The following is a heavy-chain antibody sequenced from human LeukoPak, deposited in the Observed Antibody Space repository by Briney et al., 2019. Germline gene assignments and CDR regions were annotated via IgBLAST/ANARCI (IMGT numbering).Heavy chain of an antibody. CDR3: AKFSPYGGIVY. J-gene: IGHJ4*02. D-gene: IGHD4-23*01. V-gene: IGHV3-23*01. Sequence: GSLRLSCAASGFSFSSSAMSLVRQAPGKGLEWVSAISGNGGSTFYADSVKGRFTISRDNSKNTQSLQMSSLRAEDTAVYYCAKFSPYGGIVYWGQGTLVTVSS. CDR2: ISGNGGST. CDR1: GFSFSSSA.